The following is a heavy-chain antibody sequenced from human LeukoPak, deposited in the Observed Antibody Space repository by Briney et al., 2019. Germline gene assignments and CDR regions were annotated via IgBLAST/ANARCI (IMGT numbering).Heavy chain of an antibody. D-gene: IGHD5-24*01. CDR2: ISRSSSTI. CDR1: GFTFSTYS. V-gene: IGHV3-48*04. Sequence: GGSLRLSCAGSGFTFSTYSMNWVRQAPGKGLEWVSDISRSSSTIYYADSVKGRFTISRDNAKNSLYLQMNSLRAEDTAAYYCARDRSATPDYYYYMDVWGKGTTVTVSS. CDR3: ARDRSATPDYYYYMDV. J-gene: IGHJ6*03.